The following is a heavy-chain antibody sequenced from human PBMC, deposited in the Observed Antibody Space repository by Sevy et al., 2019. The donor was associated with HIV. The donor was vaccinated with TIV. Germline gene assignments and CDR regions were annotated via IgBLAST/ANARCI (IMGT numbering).Heavy chain of an antibody. CDR1: GFTFGSYW. Sequence: GESLKISCSASGFTFGSYWMHWVRQAPGKGLVWISGVNSDGSSTNYADSVKGRFTMSRDSAKNTPYLQMNSLRAEDTAVYFCVAANTWEDYWGQGTLVTVSS. D-gene: IGHD1-26*01. CDR3: VAANTWEDY. CDR2: VNSDGSST. J-gene: IGHJ4*02. V-gene: IGHV3-74*01.